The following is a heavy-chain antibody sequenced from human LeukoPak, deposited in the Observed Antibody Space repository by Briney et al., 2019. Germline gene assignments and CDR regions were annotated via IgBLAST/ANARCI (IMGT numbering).Heavy chain of an antibody. V-gene: IGHV4-59*08. CDR1: GSSISSYY. Sequence: SETLSLTCTVSGSSISSYYWSWIRQPPGKGLEWIGYIYYSGSTNYNPSLKSRVTISVDTSKNQFSLKLSSVTAADTAVYYCARHGSSWYEKDYFDYWGQGTLVTVSS. D-gene: IGHD6-13*01. CDR3: ARHGSSWYEKDYFDY. J-gene: IGHJ4*02. CDR2: IYYSGST.